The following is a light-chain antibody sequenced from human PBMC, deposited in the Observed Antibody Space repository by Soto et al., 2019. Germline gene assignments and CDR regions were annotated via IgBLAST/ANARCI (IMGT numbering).Light chain of an antibody. V-gene: IGKV1-5*03. J-gene: IGKJ1*01. CDR1: QSIDTW. CDR2: KAS. Sequence: DIQMTQSPSILSASVGDRVTITCRASQSIDTWLAWHQQKPGKAPKLLISKASNLESGVPSRFSGSGSGTEFTLTISSLQPDDFATYYCQQYNSYRAFGQGTK. CDR3: QQYNSYRA.